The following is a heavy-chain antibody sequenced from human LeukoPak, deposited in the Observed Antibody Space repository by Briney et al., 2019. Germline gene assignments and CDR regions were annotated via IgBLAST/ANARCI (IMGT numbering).Heavy chain of an antibody. V-gene: IGHV3-74*01. CDR2: INSDGSST. CDR1: GFTFSSYW. CDR3: ARVLKGGRVYFDY. Sequence: GGSLRLSCAASGFTFSSYWMHWVRQAPGKGLVWVSRINSDGSSTSYADSVKGRFTISRDNAKNTLYLQMSSLRAEDTAVYYCARVLKGGRVYFDYWGQGTLVTVSS. J-gene: IGHJ4*02. D-gene: IGHD3-16*01.